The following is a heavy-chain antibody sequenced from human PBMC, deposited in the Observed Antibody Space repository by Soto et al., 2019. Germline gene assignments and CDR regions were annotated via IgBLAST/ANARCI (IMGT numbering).Heavy chain of an antibody. V-gene: IGHV4-34*01. Sequence: PSETLSLTYAVYGGSFSDYYWSWIRQPPGKGLEWIGEINHSGSTNYNPSLKSRVTISVDTSKNQFSLKLSSVTAADTAVYYCARAAGTIDYWGQGTLVTVSS. CDR3: ARAAGTIDY. J-gene: IGHJ4*02. D-gene: IGHD1-1*01. CDR2: INHSGST. CDR1: GGSFSDYY.